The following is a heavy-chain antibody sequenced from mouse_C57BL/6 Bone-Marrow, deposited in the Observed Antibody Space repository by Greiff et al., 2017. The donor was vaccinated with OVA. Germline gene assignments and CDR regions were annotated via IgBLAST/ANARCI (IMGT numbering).Heavy chain of an antibody. CDR1: GFSLSTSGMG. Sequence: QVTLKASGPGILQSSQTLSLTCSFSGFSLSTSGMGVSWIRQPSGKGLEWLAHIYWDDDKRYNPFLESRLTISKDTSRNQVFLKITSVDTADTSTYYCARRAEYYGSSYDAMDYWGQGTSVTVSS. CDR3: ARRAEYYGSSYDAMDY. V-gene: IGHV8-12*01. CDR2: IYWDDDK. J-gene: IGHJ4*01. D-gene: IGHD1-1*01.